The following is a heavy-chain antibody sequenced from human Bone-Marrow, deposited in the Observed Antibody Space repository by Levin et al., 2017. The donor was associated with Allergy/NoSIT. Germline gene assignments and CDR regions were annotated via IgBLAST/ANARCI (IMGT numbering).Heavy chain of an antibody. J-gene: IGHJ3*02. CDR3: ARSTIVGDVRAFDI. Sequence: GESLKISCAASGFTFNNYAMSWVRQAPGKGLEWVSLISGSGDITYYTDSVKGRFTVSNDISKNTLSLQMNSLRAEDTALYYCARSTIVGDVRAFDIWGQGTMVTVSS. CDR1: GFTFNNYA. CDR2: ISGSGDIT. D-gene: IGHD2-21*02. V-gene: IGHV3-23*01.